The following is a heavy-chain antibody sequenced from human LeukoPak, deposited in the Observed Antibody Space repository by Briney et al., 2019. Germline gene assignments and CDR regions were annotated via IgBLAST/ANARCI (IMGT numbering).Heavy chain of an antibody. D-gene: IGHD3-3*02. CDR2: IYPCDSDT. J-gene: IGHJ4*02. CDR3: ARLQSISSSSDY. Sequence: XGXXXMGIIYPCDSDTRYSPSFQGQVTISADKSISTAYLQWSSLKASDTAMYYCARLQSISSSSDYWGQGTLVTVSS. V-gene: IGHV5-51*01.